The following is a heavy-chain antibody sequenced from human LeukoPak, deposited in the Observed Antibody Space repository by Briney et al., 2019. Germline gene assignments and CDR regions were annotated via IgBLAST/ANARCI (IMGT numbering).Heavy chain of an antibody. D-gene: IGHD6-19*01. CDR1: GFAFANQA. CDR2: ISDSGDIT. Sequence: GGSLRLSCAASGFAFANQAMGWVRQASGKGLEWVSVISDSGDITYYADSVKGRFTISRDNSKNTLFLQMNSLRAEDTAVYYCAKDARRTSGWYFFNYWGQGTLVTVPS. V-gene: IGHV3-23*01. CDR3: AKDARRTSGWYFFNY. J-gene: IGHJ4*02.